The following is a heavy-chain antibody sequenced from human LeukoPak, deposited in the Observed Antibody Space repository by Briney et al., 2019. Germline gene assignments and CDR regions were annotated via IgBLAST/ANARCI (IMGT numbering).Heavy chain of an antibody. Sequence: PGGSLRLSCAASGFTFAGSAIHWVRQASGKGLEWVGRIRSKANSYATAYAASVEGRFTISRDNSKNTLYLQMNSLRAEDTAVYYCARDPEVGYLYYFDYWGQGTLVTVSS. V-gene: IGHV3-73*01. D-gene: IGHD5-12*01. J-gene: IGHJ4*02. CDR1: GFTFAGSA. CDR3: ARDPEVGYLYYFDY. CDR2: IRSKANSYAT.